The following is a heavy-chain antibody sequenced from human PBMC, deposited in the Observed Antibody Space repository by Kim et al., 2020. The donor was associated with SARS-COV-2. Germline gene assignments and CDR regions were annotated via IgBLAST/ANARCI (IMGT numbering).Heavy chain of an antibody. CDR2: ISYDGSNK. CDR3: ARDGRGYYYDSSGYYYGYGMDV. Sequence: GGSLRLSCAASGFTFSSYAMHWVRQAPGKGLEWVAVISYDGSNKYYADSVKGRFTISRDNSKNTLYLQMNSLRAEDTAVYYCARDGRGYYYDSSGYYYGYGMDVWGQGTTVTVSS. CDR1: GFTFSSYA. J-gene: IGHJ6*02. V-gene: IGHV3-30*04. D-gene: IGHD3-22*01.